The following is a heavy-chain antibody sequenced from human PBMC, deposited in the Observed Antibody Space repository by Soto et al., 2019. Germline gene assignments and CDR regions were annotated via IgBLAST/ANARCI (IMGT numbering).Heavy chain of an antibody. CDR2: IYYSGST. V-gene: IGHV4-31*03. D-gene: IGHD6-13*01. J-gene: IGHJ4*02. CDR3: ARQGYSSSWYDQYYFDY. Sequence: SETLSLTCTVSGGSISSGGYYWSWIRQHPGKGLEWIGYIYYSGSTYYNPSLKSRVTISVDTSKNQFSLKLSSVTAADTAVYYCARQGYSSSWYDQYYFDYWGQGTLVTVSS. CDR1: GGSISSGGYY.